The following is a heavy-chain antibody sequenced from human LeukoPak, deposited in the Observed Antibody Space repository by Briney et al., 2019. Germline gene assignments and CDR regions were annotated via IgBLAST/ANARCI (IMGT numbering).Heavy chain of an antibody. CDR2: IRFDGTNR. Sequence: TGGSLRLSCAASGFTFSNYIMHWVRQAPGKGLEWVSFIRFDGTNRHYVDSVKGRFTISKDNANNMLYLQMNSLNFEDTAVYYCARDAYHSGDLDQWGEGTLVIVSS. J-gene: IGHJ4*02. V-gene: IGHV3-30*02. CDR1: GFTFSNYI. CDR3: ARDAYHSGDLDQ. D-gene: IGHD7-27*01.